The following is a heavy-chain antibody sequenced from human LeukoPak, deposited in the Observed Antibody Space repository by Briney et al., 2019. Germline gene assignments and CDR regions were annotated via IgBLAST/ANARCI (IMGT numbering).Heavy chain of an antibody. J-gene: IGHJ5*01. V-gene: IGHV1-69*13. CDR3: ASASGSYWWFDS. CDR1: GGTFSSYA. D-gene: IGHD1-26*01. CDR2: IIPIIGTP. Sequence: SVKVSCKASGGTFSSYAISWVRQAPGQGLEWMGGIIPIIGTPNYAQKFQGRVTITADQSTSTAYMELSSLRSEDTAVYYCASASGSYWWFDSWGQGTLVTVSS.